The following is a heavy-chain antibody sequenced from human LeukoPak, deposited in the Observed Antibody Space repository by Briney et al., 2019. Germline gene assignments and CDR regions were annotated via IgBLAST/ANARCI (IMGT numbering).Heavy chain of an antibody. CDR2: IYYSGST. Sequence: SETLSLTCTVSGGSISSYYWSWIRQPPGKGLEWIGYIYYSGSTNYNPSLKSRVTISVDTSKNQSSLKLSSVTAADTAVYYCARTNIAPFDYWGQGTLVTVSS. CDR3: ARTNIAPFDY. V-gene: IGHV4-59*08. D-gene: IGHD5-12*01. CDR1: GGSISSYY. J-gene: IGHJ4*02.